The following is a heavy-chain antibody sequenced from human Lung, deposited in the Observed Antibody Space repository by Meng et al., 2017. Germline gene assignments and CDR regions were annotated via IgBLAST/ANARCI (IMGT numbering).Heavy chain of an antibody. CDR3: ARGLSGASSWYLIRSGYFDY. Sequence: VQLQKWGAGLLKPSGPLPLPCACYGGSFSGYYWSWIRQPPGKGLEWIGEINHSGSTNYNPSLKSRVTISVDTSKNQFSLKLSSVTAADTAVYYCARGLSGASSWYLIRSGYFDYWGQGTLVTVSS. V-gene: IGHV4-34*01. D-gene: IGHD6-13*01. CDR1: GGSFSGYY. CDR2: INHSGST. J-gene: IGHJ4*02.